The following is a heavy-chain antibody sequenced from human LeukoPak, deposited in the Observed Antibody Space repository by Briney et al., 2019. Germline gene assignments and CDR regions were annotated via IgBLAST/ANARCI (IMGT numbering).Heavy chain of an antibody. CDR3: ARHSSGGNAMDV. Sequence: GESLKISCKASGYSFNSYWIAWVRQMPGKGLEWMGIIYPGDSNTRYSPSFQGQVTISADKSISTASLQLCSLRAPDSAMYYCARHSSGGNAMDVWGQGTTVTVSS. CDR1: GYSFNSYW. V-gene: IGHV5-51*01. D-gene: IGHD1-14*01. CDR2: IYPGDSNT. J-gene: IGHJ6*02.